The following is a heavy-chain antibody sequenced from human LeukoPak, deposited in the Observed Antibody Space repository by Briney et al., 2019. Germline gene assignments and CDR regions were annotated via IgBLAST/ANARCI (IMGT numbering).Heavy chain of an antibody. CDR3: ARVGAVGGVFRAFDL. J-gene: IGHJ3*01. CDR1: GFTFSSYG. Sequence: GGSLRLSCAASGFTFSSYGMSWVRQAPGKGLEWVSAISGSGGSTYYADSVKGRFTISRDNSKNTLYLQMNSLRAEDTAVYYCARVGAVGGVFRAFDLWGQGTMVTVSS. V-gene: IGHV3-23*01. D-gene: IGHD3-16*01. CDR2: ISGSGGST.